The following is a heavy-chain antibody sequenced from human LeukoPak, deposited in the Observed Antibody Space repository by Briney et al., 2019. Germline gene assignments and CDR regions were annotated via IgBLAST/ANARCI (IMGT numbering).Heavy chain of an antibody. CDR2: IYYSGST. D-gene: IGHD2-15*01. CDR1: GASVSSGSYY. Sequence: SETLSLTCSVSGASVSSGSYYWNWIRQPPGKGLEWIGYIYYSGSTNYNPSLQSRVTISVDTSRNQFSLKLSSVTAADTAMYYCARAPIRYRSTGTCYSHFDNWGQGTLVTVSS. J-gene: IGHJ4*02. V-gene: IGHV4-61*01. CDR3: ARAPIRYRSTGTCYSHFDN.